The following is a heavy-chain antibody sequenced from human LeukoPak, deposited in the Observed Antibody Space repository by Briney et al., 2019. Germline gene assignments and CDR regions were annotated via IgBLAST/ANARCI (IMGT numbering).Heavy chain of an antibody. J-gene: IGHJ4*02. D-gene: IGHD3/OR15-3a*01. V-gene: IGHV1-2*02. CDR3: ARDGLAMGLFDY. CDR2: INPNSGGT. CDR1: GYTFTGYY. Sequence: ASVKVSCKASGYTFTGYYMHWVRQAPGQGLEWMGWINPNSGGTNYAQKFQGRVTMTRDTSISTAYMELSSLRSEDTAVYYCARDGLAMGLFDYWGQGTLVTVSS.